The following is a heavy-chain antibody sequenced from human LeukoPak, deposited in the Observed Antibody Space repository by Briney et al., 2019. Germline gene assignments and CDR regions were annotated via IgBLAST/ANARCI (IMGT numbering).Heavy chain of an antibody. CDR1: GFTFSSYA. CDR3: AKLKLVDYRDY. CDR2: ISYDGSNK. V-gene: IGHV3-30*04. D-gene: IGHD4-11*01. Sequence: GGSLRLSCAASGFTFSSYAMHWVRQAPGKGLEWVAVISYDGSNKYYADSVKGRFTISRDNSKNTLYLQMNSLRAEDTAVYYCAKLKLVDYRDYWGQGTLVTVSS. J-gene: IGHJ4*02.